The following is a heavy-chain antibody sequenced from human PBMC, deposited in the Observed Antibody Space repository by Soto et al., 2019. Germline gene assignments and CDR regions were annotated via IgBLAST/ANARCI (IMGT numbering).Heavy chain of an antibody. D-gene: IGHD4-17*01. V-gene: IGHV4-39*01. J-gene: IGHJ6*03. CDR2: IHNGGAA. Sequence: QLRLQESGPRLLRPSATLSLTCAVSGGSVNSDNFSWGWVRQPPGKGPEWGATIHNGGAANYKPSLRGRVSISMDTSRNEISMQRTSVTAADTSLYYCVRLPPPVTPGSNFYFYMDVWGKGTTVTVSS. CDR3: VRLPPPVTPGSNFYFYMDV. CDR1: GGSVNSDNFS.